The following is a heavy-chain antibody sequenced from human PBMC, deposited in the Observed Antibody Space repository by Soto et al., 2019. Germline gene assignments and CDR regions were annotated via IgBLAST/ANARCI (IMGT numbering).Heavy chain of an antibody. Sequence: QVQLVQSGAEVKKPGSSVKVSCKASGGTFSSYAISWVRQAPGQGLEWMGGIIPIFGTANYAQKFQGRVTITADESTITAYMELRSLRSEDTAVYSCARAVVGATYDNRFDPWGQGTLVTVSS. V-gene: IGHV1-69*01. CDR2: IIPIFGTA. J-gene: IGHJ5*02. CDR3: ARAVVGATYDNRFDP. CDR1: GGTFSSYA. D-gene: IGHD1-26*01.